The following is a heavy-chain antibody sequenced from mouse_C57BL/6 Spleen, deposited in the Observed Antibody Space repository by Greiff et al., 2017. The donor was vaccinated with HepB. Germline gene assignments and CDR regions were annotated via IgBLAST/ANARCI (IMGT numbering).Heavy chain of an antibody. J-gene: IGHJ4*01. CDR2: IYPGSGNT. CDR3: ARFDYYGSSPTSWDY. CDR1: GYTFTDYY. V-gene: IGHV1-76*01. Sequence: VQLQQSGAELVRPGASVKLSCKASGYTFTDYYINWVKQRPGQGLEWIARIYPGSGNTYYNEKFKGKATLTAEKSSSTAYMQLSSLTSEDSAVYFCARFDYYGSSPTSWDYWGQRTSVTVSS. D-gene: IGHD1-1*01.